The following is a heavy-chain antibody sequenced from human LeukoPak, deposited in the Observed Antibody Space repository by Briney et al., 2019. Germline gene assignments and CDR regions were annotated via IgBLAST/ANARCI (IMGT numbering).Heavy chain of an antibody. J-gene: IGHJ5*02. V-gene: IGHV4-34*01. D-gene: IGHD3-3*01. CDR3: ARDHLANLASRLFDP. CDR2: INHSGST. Sequence: SETLSLTCAVYGGSFSGYYWSWIRQPPGKGVEWIGEINHSGSTNYNPSLKSRVTISVDTSKNQFSLKLSSVTAADTAVYYCARDHLANLASRLFDPWGQGTLVTVSS. CDR1: GGSFSGYY.